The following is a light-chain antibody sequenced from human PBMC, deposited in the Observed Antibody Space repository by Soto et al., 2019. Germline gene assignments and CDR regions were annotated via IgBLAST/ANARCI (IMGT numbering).Light chain of an antibody. J-gene: IGKJ2*01. V-gene: IGKV1-5*03. Sequence: DIQMTQSPSTLSASVGDRVTITCRASQNINNWLAWYQQKPGKAPKLLIYKASSLESGVPSRFSGSGSGTEFTLTISSLQPDDFAPYYCQQYNSPYTFGQGTKLEIK. CDR3: QQYNSPYT. CDR2: KAS. CDR1: QNINNW.